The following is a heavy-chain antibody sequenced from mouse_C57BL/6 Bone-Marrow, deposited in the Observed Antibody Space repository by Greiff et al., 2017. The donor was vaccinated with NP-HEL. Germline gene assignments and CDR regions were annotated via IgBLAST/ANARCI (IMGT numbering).Heavy chain of an antibody. CDR2: IWGVGST. CDR3: AILHYYGSSSYAMDY. Sequence: VKLVESGPGLVAPSQSLSITCTVSGFSLTSYGVDWVRQSPGKGLEWLGVIWGVGSTNSNSALKSRLSISKDNSKSQVFLKMNRLQTDDTAMYYCAILHYYGSSSYAMDYWGQGTSVTVSS. CDR1: GFSLTSYG. D-gene: IGHD1-1*01. V-gene: IGHV2-6*01. J-gene: IGHJ4*01.